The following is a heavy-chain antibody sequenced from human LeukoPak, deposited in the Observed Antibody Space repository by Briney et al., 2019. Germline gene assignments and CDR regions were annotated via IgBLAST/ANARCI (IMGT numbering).Heavy chain of an antibody. Sequence: SETLSLTCTVSGGSVSSYYWSWIRQPPGKGLEWIGYIYYSGSTNYNPSLKSRVTISVDTSKNQFSLKLSSVTAADTAVYYCARGLSIAVAFDYWGQGTLVTVSS. J-gene: IGHJ4*02. D-gene: IGHD6-19*01. CDR3: ARGLSIAVAFDY. V-gene: IGHV4-59*02. CDR2: IYYSGST. CDR1: GGSVSSYY.